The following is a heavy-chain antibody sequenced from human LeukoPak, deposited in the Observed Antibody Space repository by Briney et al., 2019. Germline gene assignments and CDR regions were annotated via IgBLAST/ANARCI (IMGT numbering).Heavy chain of an antibody. J-gene: IGHJ4*02. CDR2: IKQDGSEK. CDR3: ARAGWCSGPSCYKNDY. D-gene: IGHD2-2*02. CDR1: GFTFSSYW. Sequence: GGSLRLSCAASGFTFSSYWMSWVRQAPGKGLEWVANIKQDGSEKYYMDSVKGRFTISRDNGNNSLYLQMNSLRGEDTAVYYCARAGWCSGPSCYKNDYWGQGTLVTVSS. V-gene: IGHV3-7*01.